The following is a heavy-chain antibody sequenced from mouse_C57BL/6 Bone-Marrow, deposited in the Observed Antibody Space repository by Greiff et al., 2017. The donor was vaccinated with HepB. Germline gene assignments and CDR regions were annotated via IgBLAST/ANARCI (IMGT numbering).Heavy chain of an antibody. CDR1: GFTFSSYG. CDR3: ARGGYDMDY. J-gene: IGHJ4*01. V-gene: IGHV5-6*02. Sequence: EVMLVESGGDLVKPGGSLKLSCAASGFTFSSYGMSWVRQTPDKRLEWVPTISSGGSYTYYPDSVKGRFTISRDNAKNTLYLQMSSLKSEDTAMYYCARGGYDMDYWGQGTSVTVSS. CDR2: ISSGGSYT.